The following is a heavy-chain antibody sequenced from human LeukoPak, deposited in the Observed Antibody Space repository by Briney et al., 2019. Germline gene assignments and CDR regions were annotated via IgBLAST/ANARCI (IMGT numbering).Heavy chain of an antibody. CDR3: ARPKNLYCSSTTCYDGLAY. CDR2: ISYVGNVQ. Sequence: GRSLTLSCATSGFTFSSYSMHSVREDPGQVLQSLAVISYVGNVQDYADSVKGRFTISRDNSKNTLDLQMDSLRPGDTALYYCARPKNLYCSSTTCYDGLAYWGQGTPVTVSS. J-gene: IGHJ4*02. V-gene: IGHV3-30*03. D-gene: IGHD2-2*01. CDR1: GFTFSSYS.